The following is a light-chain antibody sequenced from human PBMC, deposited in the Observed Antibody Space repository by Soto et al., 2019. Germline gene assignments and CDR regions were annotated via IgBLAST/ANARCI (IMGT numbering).Light chain of an antibody. V-gene: IGLV2-14*03. CDR2: DVS. J-gene: IGLJ1*01. CDR1: SSDVGGYNY. CDR3: ISFTTRATYV. Sequence: QSVLTQPASVSGSPGRSITISCTGTSSDVGGYNYVSWYQHHPGKAPKLIIYDVSNRPSGVSIRFSGSKSGNTASLTISGLQAEDEADYYCISFTTRATYVFGTGTKVTVL.